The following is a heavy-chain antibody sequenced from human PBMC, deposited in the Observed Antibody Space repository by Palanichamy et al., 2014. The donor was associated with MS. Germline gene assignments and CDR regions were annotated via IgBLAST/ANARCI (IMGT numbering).Heavy chain of an antibody. CDR3: ARHDHGDSRSLDY. CDR2: MYHSGFS. D-gene: IGHD4-17*01. V-gene: IGHV4-38-2*01. CDR1: GYSISSGYY. J-gene: IGHJ4*02. Sequence: QVQLQESGPGRVKPSETLSLTCAISGYSISSGYYWGWIRQAPGKGLEWIGSMYHSGFSYLNPSLKSRVTISVDTSKNQFSLKVTSVTAADTAVYYCARHDHGDSRSLDYWGQGTLVSVSS.